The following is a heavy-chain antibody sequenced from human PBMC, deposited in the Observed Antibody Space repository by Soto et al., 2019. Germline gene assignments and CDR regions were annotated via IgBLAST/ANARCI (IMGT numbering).Heavy chain of an antibody. Sequence: GGSLRLSCAASGFTFSSYSMNWVRQAPGKGLEWVSSISSSSSYIYYADSVKGRFTISRDNAKNSLYLQMNSLRAEDTAVYYCARVGFGELLYRAFDYWGQGTLVTVSS. CDR2: ISSSSSYI. CDR3: ARVGFGELLYRAFDY. V-gene: IGHV3-21*01. CDR1: GFTFSSYS. D-gene: IGHD3-10*01. J-gene: IGHJ4*02.